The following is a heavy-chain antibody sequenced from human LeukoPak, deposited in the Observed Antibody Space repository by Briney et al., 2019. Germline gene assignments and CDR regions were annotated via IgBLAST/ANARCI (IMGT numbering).Heavy chain of an antibody. Sequence: SETLSLTCAVSGYSISSGYYWGWIRQPPGKGLEWIGSIYHSGSTYYNPSLKSRVTISVDTSKNQFSLKLSSVTAADTAVYYCAIRSSSGWYYFDYWGQGTLVTVSS. J-gene: IGHJ4*02. CDR3: AIRSSSGWYYFDY. V-gene: IGHV4-38-2*01. CDR2: IYHSGST. CDR1: GYSISSGYY. D-gene: IGHD6-19*01.